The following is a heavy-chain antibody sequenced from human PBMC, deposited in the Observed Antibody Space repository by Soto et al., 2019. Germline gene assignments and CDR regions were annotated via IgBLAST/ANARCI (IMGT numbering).Heavy chain of an antibody. CDR2: IYYIGST. V-gene: IGHV4-61*01. D-gene: IGHD3-22*01. J-gene: IGHJ6*02. CDR1: VCSLSSGSYY. CDR3: AREEYYYDSSGPGVYGMDV. Sequence: ETLSLTCTVSVCSLSSGSYYWSWILQPPGKGLEWIGYIYYIGSTNYNPSLKSRVTISVDTSKNQFSLKLSSVTAADTAVYYCAREEYYYDSSGPGVYGMDVWGQGTTVTVSS.